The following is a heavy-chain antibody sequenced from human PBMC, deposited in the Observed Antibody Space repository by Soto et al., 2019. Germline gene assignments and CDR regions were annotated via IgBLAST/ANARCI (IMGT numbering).Heavy chain of an antibody. D-gene: IGHD6-19*01. J-gene: IGHJ4*02. CDR1: GGTFSSYT. CDR2: IIPILGIA. V-gene: IGHV1-69*02. CDR3: ARVGGQWLGTTRGDY. Sequence: QVQLVQSGAEVKKPGSSVKVSCKASGGTFSSYTISWVRQAPGQGLEWMGRIIPILGIANYAQKFQGRVTITADKSTSTAYMEVSSLRSEDTAVYYCARVGGQWLGTTRGDYWGQGTLVTVSS.